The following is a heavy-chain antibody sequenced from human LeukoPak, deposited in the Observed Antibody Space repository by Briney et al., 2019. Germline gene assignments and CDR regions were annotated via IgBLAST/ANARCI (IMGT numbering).Heavy chain of an antibody. Sequence: GGSLRLSCAASGFTFSSYGMSWVRQAPGKGLEWVSAISGSGGSTYYADSVKGRFTISRDNAKNSLYLQMNSLRAEDTALYYCARDVGGWYYFDYWGQGTLVTVSS. D-gene: IGHD6-19*01. CDR1: GFTFSSYG. J-gene: IGHJ4*02. V-gene: IGHV3-23*01. CDR3: ARDVGGWYYFDY. CDR2: ISGSGGST.